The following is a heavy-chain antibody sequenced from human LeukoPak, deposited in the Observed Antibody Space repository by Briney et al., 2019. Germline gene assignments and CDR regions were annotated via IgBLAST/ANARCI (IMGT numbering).Heavy chain of an antibody. J-gene: IGHJ5*02. CDR2: FDGEDGET. CDR3: ATAYYDILTGYYRGAWFAP. D-gene: IGHD3-9*01. Sequence: GATVKVSCKVSGYTLTELSMHWVRQAPGKGLEWVGGFDGEDGETNYAQKFQGRVTMTEETSTDTPYMELSSLRAEDTAVYYCATAYYDILTGYYRGAWFAPWGKGPLATVSS. V-gene: IGHV1-24*01. CDR1: GYTLTELS.